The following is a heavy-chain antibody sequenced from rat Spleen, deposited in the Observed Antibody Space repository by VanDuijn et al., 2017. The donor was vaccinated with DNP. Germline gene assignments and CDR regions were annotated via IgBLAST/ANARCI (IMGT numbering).Heavy chain of an antibody. CDR1: GYSITSNY. D-gene: IGHD1-11*01. J-gene: IGHJ1*01. CDR2: ISYSGST. CDR3: ARGLNYGGYIYSWYFDF. V-gene: IGHV3-1*01. Sequence: EVQLQESGPGLVKPSQSLSLTCSVTGYSITSNYWGWIRKFPGNKMEYIGHISYSGSTNYNPSLKSRFSITRDTSKNQFFLQFNSVTTEDTATYYCARGLNYGGYIYSWYFDFWGPGTMVTVSS.